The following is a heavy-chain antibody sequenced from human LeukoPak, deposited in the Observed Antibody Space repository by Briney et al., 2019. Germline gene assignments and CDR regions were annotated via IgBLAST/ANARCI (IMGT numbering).Heavy chain of an antibody. Sequence: SDTLSLTCTVSGRSISHYYWSWIRQPTGKGLEGIGYIYYSGTTNYNPSLKSRVTISVDTSKNQFSLKLNSVTAADTAVYYCAREDPRTKVPEGMDVWGQGTTVTVSS. J-gene: IGHJ6*02. CDR3: AREDPRTKVPEGMDV. V-gene: IGHV4-59*01. D-gene: IGHD4/OR15-4a*01. CDR1: GRSISHYY. CDR2: IYYSGTT.